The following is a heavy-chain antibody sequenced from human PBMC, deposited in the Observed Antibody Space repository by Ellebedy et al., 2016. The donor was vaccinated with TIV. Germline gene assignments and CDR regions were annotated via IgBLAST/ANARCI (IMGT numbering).Heavy chain of an antibody. CDR2: IYYSGST. D-gene: IGHD3-10*01. J-gene: IGHJ6*02. V-gene: IGHV4-39*01. CDR3: ARLLITMVYGMDV. Sequence: MPSETLSLTCTVSGGSISSSSYYWNWIRQPPGKGLEWIGSIYYSGSTYYNPSLKSRVTISVDTSKNQFSLKLSSVTAADTAVYYCARLLITMVYGMDVWGQGTTVTVSS. CDR1: GGSISSSSYY.